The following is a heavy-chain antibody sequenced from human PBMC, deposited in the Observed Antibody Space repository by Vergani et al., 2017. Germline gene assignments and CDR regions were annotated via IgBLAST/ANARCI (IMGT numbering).Heavy chain of an antibody. J-gene: IGHJ6*03. Sequence: QVQLQESGPGLVKPSETLSLTCTVSGGSIRNYFWSWIRQPPGKGLEWIGYIYYSGSTNYNPSLKSRVSISVDTSKNHFSLKLSSVTAADTAVYYCARQWPGIYMDVWGKGTTVTVS. CDR1: GGSIRNYF. V-gene: IGHV4-59*01. CDR3: ARQWPGIYMDV. CDR2: IYYSGST. D-gene: IGHD6-19*01.